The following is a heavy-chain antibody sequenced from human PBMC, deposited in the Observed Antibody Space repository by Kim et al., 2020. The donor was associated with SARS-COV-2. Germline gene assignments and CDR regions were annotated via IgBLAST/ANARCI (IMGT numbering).Heavy chain of an antibody. J-gene: IGHJ6*02. CDR1: GGSISSYY. V-gene: IGHV4-59*13. CDR2: IYYSGST. Sequence: SETLSLTCTVSGGSISSYYWSWIRQPPGKGLEWIGYIYYSGSTTYNPSLKSRVTISVDTSKNQFSLKLSSVTAADTAVYYCARGIVVVVPAAIYNYYYGMDVWDQGTTVTVSS. CDR3: ARGIVVVVPAAIYNYYYGMDV. D-gene: IGHD2-2*01.